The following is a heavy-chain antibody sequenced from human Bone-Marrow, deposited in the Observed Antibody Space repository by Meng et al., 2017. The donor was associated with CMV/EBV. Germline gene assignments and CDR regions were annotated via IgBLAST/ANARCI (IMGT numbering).Heavy chain of an antibody. J-gene: IGHJ4*02. V-gene: IGHV3-9*01. CDR3: AKGFGGPYYFDY. D-gene: IGHD3-10*01. CDR1: GFTFDDYA. CDR2: ISWNSGSI. Sequence: GGSLRLSCAASGFTFDDYAMHWVRQAPGKGLGWVSGISWNSGSIGYADSVKGRFTISRDNAKNSLYLQMNSLRAEDTALYYCAKGFGGPYYFDYWGQGTLVTVSS.